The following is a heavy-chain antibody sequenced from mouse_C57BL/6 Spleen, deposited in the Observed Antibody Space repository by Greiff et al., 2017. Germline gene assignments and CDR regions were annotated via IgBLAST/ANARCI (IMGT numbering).Heavy chain of an antibody. CDR3: TRSGDYEGDWYFDV. J-gene: IGHJ1*03. D-gene: IGHD2-4*01. V-gene: IGHV1-5*01. CDR2: IYPGNSDT. Sequence: VQLQQSGTVLARPGASVKMSCKTSGYTFTSYWMHWVKQRPGQGLEWIGAIYPGNSDTSYNQKFKGKAKLTAVTSASTAYMELSSLTNEDSAVYYCTRSGDYEGDWYFDVWGTGTTVTVSS. CDR1: GYTFTSYW.